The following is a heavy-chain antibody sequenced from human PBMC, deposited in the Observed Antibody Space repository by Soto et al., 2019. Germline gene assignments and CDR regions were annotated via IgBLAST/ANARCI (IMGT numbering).Heavy chain of an antibody. CDR1: GGSISPYF. CDR3: ARGRYYGSGTPIKYFDL. V-gene: IGHV4-59*01. CDR2: IFYSGRT. J-gene: IGHJ2*01. D-gene: IGHD3-10*01. Sequence: QVQLQESGPGLVKPSETLSLTCTVSGGSISPYFWSWIRQPPGKGLEWIGYIFYSGRTNYNPSLPWRVTISVDTSKKQFSLRLSSVTAADTAVYYCARGRYYGSGTPIKYFDLWGRGTLVTVSS.